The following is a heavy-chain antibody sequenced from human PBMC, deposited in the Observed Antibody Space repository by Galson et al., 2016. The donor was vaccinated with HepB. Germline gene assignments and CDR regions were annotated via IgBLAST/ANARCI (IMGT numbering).Heavy chain of an antibody. CDR3: LFGYED. Sequence: SLRLSCAASGFTFTTYSMNWVRRAPGKGLEWVSSISHTSTYIYYADSVKGRFTISRDSANHSVFLQMNSLRPEDTAVYYCLFGYEDWGQGTLVTASS. CDR2: ISHTSTYI. D-gene: IGHD2-2*03. CDR1: GFTFTTYS. J-gene: IGHJ4*02. V-gene: IGHV3-21*01.